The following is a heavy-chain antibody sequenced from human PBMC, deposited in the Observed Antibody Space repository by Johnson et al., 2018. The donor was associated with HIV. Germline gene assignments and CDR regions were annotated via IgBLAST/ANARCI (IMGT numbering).Heavy chain of an antibody. Sequence: VQLVESGGGLVKPGGSLRLSCAASGFTFSNVWMSWVRQAPGKGLEWVGRIKSKTDGGTTDYAAPVKGRFSISRDDSKNTLYLQMNSLKTEDTAVYYCATGFGPAFEMWGQGTMVTVSS. CDR2: IKSKTDGGTT. J-gene: IGHJ3*02. V-gene: IGHV3-15*01. CDR1: GFTFSNVW. CDR3: ATGFGPAFEM. D-gene: IGHD3-16*01.